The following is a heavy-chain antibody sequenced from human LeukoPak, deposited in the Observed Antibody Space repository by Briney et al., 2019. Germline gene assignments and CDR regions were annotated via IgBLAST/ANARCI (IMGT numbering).Heavy chain of an antibody. Sequence: GSLRLSCAASGFTFDDYAMNWVRQVPGRGLEWVSGINWNGRITEYADSVKDRFTISRRNTKNSLYLYMNNLGGEDTALYFCARGSVQLWLRDTYYYMDVWGKGTTVTVSS. CDR3: ARGSVQLWLRDTYYYMDV. CDR1: GFTFDDYA. V-gene: IGHV3-20*04. J-gene: IGHJ6*03. CDR2: INWNGRIT. D-gene: IGHD5-18*01.